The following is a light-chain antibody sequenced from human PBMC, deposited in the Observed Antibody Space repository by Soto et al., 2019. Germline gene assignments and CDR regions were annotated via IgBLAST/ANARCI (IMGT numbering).Light chain of an antibody. CDR1: QRISKK. CDR3: QQSYSRVT. J-gene: IGKJ1*01. Sequence: DFQMTQSPSSLSASVGDRVTITCRASQRISKKLSWYQQKPGKAPKLLIYAASTLQNGVPSRISGSGSGTDFTLTIDSLQPEDFATYYCQQSYSRVTFGQGTKVEIK. V-gene: IGKV1-39*01. CDR2: AAS.